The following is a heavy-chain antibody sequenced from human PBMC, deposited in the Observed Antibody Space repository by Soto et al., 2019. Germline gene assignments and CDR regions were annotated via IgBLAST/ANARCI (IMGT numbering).Heavy chain of an antibody. CDR1: GASLSDNY. CDR2: INHSGNT. Sequence: SETLSLTCAVYGASLSDNYCNWLRQPPGKGLEWIGEINHSGNTNYNPSLRSRVTISIDTSKNQLSLNLRSVSAADTAVYYWGRGGGEFAAGGKGTPVPVSS. CDR3: GRGGGEFAA. D-gene: IGHD3-16*01. V-gene: IGHV4-34*01. J-gene: IGHJ4*02.